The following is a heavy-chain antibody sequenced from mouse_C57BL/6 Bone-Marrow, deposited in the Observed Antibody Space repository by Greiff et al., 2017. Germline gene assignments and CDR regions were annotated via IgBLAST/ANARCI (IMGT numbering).Heavy chain of an antibody. CDR3: ARAYYGSSYPFDY. V-gene: IGHV1-50*01. D-gene: IGHD1-1*01. J-gene: IGHJ2*01. CDR1: GYTFTSYW. Sequence: QVQLQQPGAELVKPGASVKLSCKASGYTFTSYWMRWVKQRPGQGLEWIGEIDPSDSYTNYNQKFKGKATLTVDTSSSTAYMQLSSLTSEDSAVYYCARAYYGSSYPFDYWGQGTTLTVSS. CDR2: IDPSDSYT.